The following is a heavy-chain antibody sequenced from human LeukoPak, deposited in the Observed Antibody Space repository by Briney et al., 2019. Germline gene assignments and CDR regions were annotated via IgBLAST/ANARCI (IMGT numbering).Heavy chain of an antibody. Sequence: GGSVTLFCGASGFTFRNAGMSCVREAPGEGGVGVSRIKSKTDGGLTDYAAPVKGRFTISRDDSKNTLYLQMNSLKTEDTAVYYCTTDHVVATPWGQGTLVTVSS. V-gene: IGHV3-15*01. CDR2: IKSKTDGGLT. D-gene: IGHD5-12*01. J-gene: IGHJ4*02. CDR1: GFTFRNAG. CDR3: TTDHVVATP.